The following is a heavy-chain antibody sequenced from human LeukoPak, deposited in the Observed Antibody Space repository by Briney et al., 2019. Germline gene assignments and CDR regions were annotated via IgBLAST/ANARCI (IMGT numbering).Heavy chain of an antibody. V-gene: IGHV3-23*01. CDR1: GFTFSSYA. D-gene: IGHD6-6*01. Sequence: GGSLRLSCAASGFTFSSYAMSWVRQAPGKGLEWVSAISGSGGSTYYADTVKGRCTISRQNSKTPLNLQMSSLRAEDTAVYYCAKDTGEQLVPYFDYWGQGTLVTVSS. CDR3: AKDTGEQLVPYFDY. J-gene: IGHJ4*02. CDR2: ISGSGGST.